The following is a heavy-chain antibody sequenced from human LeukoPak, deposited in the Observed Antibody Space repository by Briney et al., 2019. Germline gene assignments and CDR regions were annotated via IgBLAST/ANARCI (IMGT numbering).Heavy chain of an antibody. CDR3: ARDEDDFWSGYSRGDY. D-gene: IGHD3-3*01. V-gene: IGHV3-21*01. CDR2: ISSSSSYI. J-gene: IGHJ4*02. Sequence: PGGSLRLSCAASGFTFSSYSMNWVRQAPGKGLEWVSSISSSSSYIYYADSVKGRFTISRDNAKNSLYLQMNSLRAEDTAVYYCARDEDDFWSGYSRGDYWGQGTLVTVSS. CDR1: GFTFSSYS.